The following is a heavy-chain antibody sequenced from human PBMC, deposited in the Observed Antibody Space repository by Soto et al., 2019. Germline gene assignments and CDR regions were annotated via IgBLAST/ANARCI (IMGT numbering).Heavy chain of an antibody. CDR1: GGSISSDNS. J-gene: IGHJ6*02. CDR3: ARRQRFDFWSSYSYSNHGMDV. V-gene: IGHV4-4*02. Sequence: VQLQESGPGLVKPSGTLSLTCAVSGGSISSDNSWTWVRQPPGKGLEWIGEVFHSGNSNSNPSLRGRVTMSVDKSKNQFSLRLNSVTAADTAVYYCARRQRFDFWSSYSYSNHGMDVWGQGTKVAVSS. D-gene: IGHD3-3*01. CDR2: VFHSGNS.